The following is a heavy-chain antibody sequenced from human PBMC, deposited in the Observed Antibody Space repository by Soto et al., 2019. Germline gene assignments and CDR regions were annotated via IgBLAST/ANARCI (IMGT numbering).Heavy chain of an antibody. CDR3: ARDDGSGIGY. CDR1: GGSISSGGYY. D-gene: IGHD3-10*01. V-gene: IGHV4-31*03. CDR2: IYYSGST. Sequence: QVQLQESGPGLVTPSQTLSLTCTVSGGSISSGGYYWSLIRQHPGKGLEGIGYIYYSGSTYYNPSLKSRVTISVDTSKNQVSLTLSSVTAADTAVYYCARDDGSGIGYWGQGTLVTVSS. J-gene: IGHJ4*02.